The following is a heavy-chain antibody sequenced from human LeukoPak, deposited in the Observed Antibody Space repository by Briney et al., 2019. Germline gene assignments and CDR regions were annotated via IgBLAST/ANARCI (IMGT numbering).Heavy chain of an antibody. CDR3: ARLSYYYDTSGYLDY. CDR1: GYTFTGYY. CDR2: INPNSGGT. D-gene: IGHD3-22*01. Sequence: ASVKVSCKASGYTFTGYYMHWVRQAPGQGLEWMGWINPNSGGTNYAQKFQGRVTMTSDTSISTAYMELSRLRSDDAAVYYCARLSYYYDTSGYLDYWGQGTLVTASS. J-gene: IGHJ4*02. V-gene: IGHV1-2*02.